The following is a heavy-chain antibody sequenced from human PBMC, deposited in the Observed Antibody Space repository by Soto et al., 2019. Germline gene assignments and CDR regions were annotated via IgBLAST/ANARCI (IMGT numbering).Heavy chain of an antibody. J-gene: IGHJ4*02. D-gene: IGHD3-10*01. V-gene: IGHV4-39*02. Sequence: ASETLSLSSTVSRGSSSSGTSYCAWIHQPPGKGLEWIANIYYSGSTFYNPSLKSRVTISLDTSKNQFSLKLRSVTAADTAVYYCARDWESYYYGSGSSPNFDYWGQGTLVTVSS. CDR2: IYYSGST. CDR3: ARDWESYYYGSGSSPNFDY. CDR1: RGSSSSGTSY.